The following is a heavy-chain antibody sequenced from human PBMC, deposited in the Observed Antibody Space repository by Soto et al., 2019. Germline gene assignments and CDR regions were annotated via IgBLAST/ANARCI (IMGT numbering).Heavy chain of an antibody. CDR2: IYHSGST. J-gene: IGHJ5*02. V-gene: IGHV4-30-2*02. Sequence: SETMSLTCAVSGGSISSGGYSWSWIRQPPGKGLEWIGYIYHSGSTYYNPSLKSRVTISVDTSKNQFSLKLSSVTAADTAVYYCATASSGTYNWFDPCGQGTLVTVSS. CDR1: GGSISSGGYS. CDR3: ATASSGTYNWFDP. D-gene: IGHD3-22*01.